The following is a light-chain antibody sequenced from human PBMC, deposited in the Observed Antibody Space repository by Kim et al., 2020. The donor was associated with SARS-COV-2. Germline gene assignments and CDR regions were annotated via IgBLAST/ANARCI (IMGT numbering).Light chain of an antibody. CDR3: QQYYSYPPT. Sequence: ASTGDRVTITCRASQGISSYLAWYQQKPGKAPKLLIYTASTLQSGVPSRFSGSGSGTDFTLTISCLQSEDFATYYCQQYYSYPPTFGQGTKVDIK. CDR2: TAS. V-gene: IGKV1-8*01. J-gene: IGKJ1*01. CDR1: QGISSY.